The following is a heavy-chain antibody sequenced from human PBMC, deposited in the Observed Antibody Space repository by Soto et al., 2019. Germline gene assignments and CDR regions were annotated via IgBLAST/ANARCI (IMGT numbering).Heavy chain of an antibody. CDR3: AREAGIAVAGFDY. CDR1: GYTFTGYY. Sequence: ASVKVSCKASGYTFTGYYMHWVRQAPGQGLEWMGWINPNSGGTNYAQKFQGWVTMTRDTSISTAYMELSRLRSDDTAVYYCAREAGIAVAGFDYWGQGTLVTVSS. V-gene: IGHV1-2*04. D-gene: IGHD6-19*01. J-gene: IGHJ4*02. CDR2: INPNSGGT.